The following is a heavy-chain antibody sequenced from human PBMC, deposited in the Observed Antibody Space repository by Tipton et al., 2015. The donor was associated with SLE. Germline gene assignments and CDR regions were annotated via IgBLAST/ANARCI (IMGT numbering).Heavy chain of an antibody. V-gene: IGHV4-31*03. D-gene: IGHD4-17*01. CDR1: SGSVSSGAYY. Sequence: TLSLTCTVSSGSVSSGAYYWSWIRQHPGKGLEWIGYVFSSGTTYYNPSLKGRLSLSLDTSQNQLSLKLSSVTSADTAVYYCARDGGVGDYGDDLAEFFQHWGQGTLVAVSS. J-gene: IGHJ1*01. CDR3: ARDGGVGDYGDDLAEFFQH. CDR2: VFSSGTT.